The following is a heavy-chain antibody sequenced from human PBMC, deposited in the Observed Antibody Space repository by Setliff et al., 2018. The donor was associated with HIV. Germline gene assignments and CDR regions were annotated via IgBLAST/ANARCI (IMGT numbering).Heavy chain of an antibody. D-gene: IGHD2-8*01. V-gene: IGHV4-59*01. Sequence: SETLSLTCTVSGGSISSYYWSWIRQPPGEGLEWIGYIFYSGSTNYNPSLKSRVTISLDTSKNQFSLTVTSVTAADTAVYYCAREKNGYFDSWGQGTLVTVSS. CDR3: AREKNGYFDS. CDR1: GGSISSYY. CDR2: IFYSGST. J-gene: IGHJ4*02.